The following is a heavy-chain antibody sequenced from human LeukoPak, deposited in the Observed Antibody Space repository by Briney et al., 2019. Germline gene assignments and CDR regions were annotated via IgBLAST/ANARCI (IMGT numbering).Heavy chain of an antibody. Sequence: GGSLRLSCAASGFTFNNYWMGWIRQAPGKGLEWVANIKQDGSEKYYVDSVTGRFTISRDNAKNSLYLQMNSLRAEDTAVYYCARGAYDFWSGYSDSWGQGTLVTVSS. CDR1: GFTFNNYW. D-gene: IGHD3-3*01. V-gene: IGHV3-7*01. J-gene: IGHJ5*01. CDR2: IKQDGSEK. CDR3: ARGAYDFWSGYSDS.